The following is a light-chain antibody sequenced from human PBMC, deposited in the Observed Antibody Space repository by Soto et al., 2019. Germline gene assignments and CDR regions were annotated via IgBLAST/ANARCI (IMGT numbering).Light chain of an antibody. J-gene: IGKJ2*01. CDR3: QQYGSSPLYT. CDR1: QSVSSSY. CDR2: GAS. V-gene: IGKV3-20*01. Sequence: EIVVTQSPGTLSLSPGERATLSCRASQSVSSSYLAWYQQKPGQAPTLLIYGASTRATGIPDRFSGSGSGTDFTLTISRREPEDFAVYYCQQYGSSPLYTFGQGTK.